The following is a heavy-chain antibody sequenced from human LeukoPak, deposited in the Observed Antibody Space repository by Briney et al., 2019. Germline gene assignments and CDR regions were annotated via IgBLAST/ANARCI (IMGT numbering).Heavy chain of an antibody. D-gene: IGHD5-24*01. V-gene: IGHV1-18*01. Sequence: ASVKVSCKASGYTFTSYGISWVRQAPGQGLEWMGWISAYNGNTNYAQKLQGRVTMTTDTSTSTAYMELRSLRSDDTAVYYCARFWGGSFDGYTPGYWGQGTLVTVSS. J-gene: IGHJ4*02. CDR2: ISAYNGNT. CDR3: ARFWGGSFDGYTPGY. CDR1: GYTFTSYG.